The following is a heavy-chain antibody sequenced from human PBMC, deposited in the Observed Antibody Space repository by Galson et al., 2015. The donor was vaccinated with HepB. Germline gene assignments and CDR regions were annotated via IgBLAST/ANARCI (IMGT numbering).Heavy chain of an antibody. CDR1: GFSLSTSGMC. V-gene: IGHV2-70*11. J-gene: IGHJ4*02. D-gene: IGHD3-10*01. CDR3: ARTTYYYASGSYSRYFDY. CDR2: IDWDDDK. Sequence: PALVKPTQTLTLTCTFSGFSLSTSGMCVSWIRQPPGKALEWLARIDWDDDKYYSTSLKTRLTISKDTSKNQVVLTMTNMDPVDTATYYCARTTYYYASGSYSRYFDYWGQGTLVTVSS.